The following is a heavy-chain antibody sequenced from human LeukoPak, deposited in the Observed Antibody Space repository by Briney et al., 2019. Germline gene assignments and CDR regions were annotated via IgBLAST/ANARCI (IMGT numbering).Heavy chain of an antibody. CDR2: ISRGGGTI. CDR3: ARKDGYFDL. V-gene: IGHV3-23*01. Sequence: PGGSLRLSCAASGFNFSSEAMSWTRKIPGKGLDWVSGISRGGGTIYYAGSVKGRFTISRDNSKSTLYLEMNSLRAEDTAVYFCARKDGYFDLWGRGTLVTVSS. J-gene: IGHJ2*01. CDR1: GFNFSSEA.